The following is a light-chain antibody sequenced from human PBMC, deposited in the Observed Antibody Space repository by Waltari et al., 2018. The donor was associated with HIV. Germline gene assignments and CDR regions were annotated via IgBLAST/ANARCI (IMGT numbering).Light chain of an antibody. J-gene: IGLJ2*01. V-gene: IGLV2-14*01. CDR2: EVS. Sequence: QSVLTQPASVSGSPGQSLTLSCTGTTTYIGSYKYVSWYQQSPDKAPKLIIYEVSNRPSGISSRFSGSKSGNTASLTISGLQADDEAYYHCSSYSRGALLFGGGTKVTVL. CDR3: SSYSRGALL. CDR1: TTYIGSYKY.